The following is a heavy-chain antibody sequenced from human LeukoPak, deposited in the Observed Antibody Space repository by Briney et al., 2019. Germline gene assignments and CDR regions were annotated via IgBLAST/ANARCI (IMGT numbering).Heavy chain of an antibody. J-gene: IGHJ4*02. Sequence: PGGSLRLSCAASGFAFNNYGIHWVRQAPGKALKWVTFISLDGSNQFYADSVKGRFTISRDSSKNMVYLQLSGLRPEDTAIYYCARDPGGPDFFDFWGQGTLVTVSS. CDR3: ARDPGGPDFFDF. CDR2: ISLDGSNQ. D-gene: IGHD4-23*01. V-gene: IGHV3-30*04. CDR1: GFAFNNYG.